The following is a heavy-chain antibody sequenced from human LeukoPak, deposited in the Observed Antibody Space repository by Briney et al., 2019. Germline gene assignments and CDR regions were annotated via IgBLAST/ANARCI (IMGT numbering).Heavy chain of an antibody. CDR3: AKDRTQGSGWYLIFDY. CDR1: GFTYSISA. CDR2: ICGNSITT. Sequence: GGSLRLSCAASGFTYSISAMSWVRQAQGKGLEWVATICGNSITTYYADSLKGRFTISRDASKNTLYLQMDSLRVEDTAVYFCAKDRTQGSGWYLIFDYWSQGTQASLSS. V-gene: IGHV3-23*01. J-gene: IGHJ4*02. D-gene: IGHD6-19*01.